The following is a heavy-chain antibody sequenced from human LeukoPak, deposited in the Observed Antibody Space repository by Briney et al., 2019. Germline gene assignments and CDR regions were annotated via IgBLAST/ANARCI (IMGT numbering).Heavy chain of an antibody. CDR3: AKDLNWSLVWFGGDVAFDI. V-gene: IGHV3-30*18. J-gene: IGHJ3*02. Sequence: GGSLRLSCAASGFTFSSYGMHWVRQAPGKGLERVAVISYDGSNKYYADSVKGRFTISRDNSKNTLYLQMNSLRAEDTAVYYCAKDLNWSLVWFGGDVAFDIWGQGTMVTVSS. CDR1: GFTFSSYG. CDR2: ISYDGSNK. D-gene: IGHD3-10*01.